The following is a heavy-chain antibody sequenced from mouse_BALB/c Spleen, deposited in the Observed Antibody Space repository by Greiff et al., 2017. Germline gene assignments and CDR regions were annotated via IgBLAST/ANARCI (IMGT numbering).Heavy chain of an antibody. V-gene: IGHV14-3*02. D-gene: IGHD1-2*01. CDR2: IDPANGNT. CDR1: GFNIKDTY. J-gene: IGHJ4*01. Sequence: VQLQQSGAELVKPGASVKLSCPASGFNIKDTYMHWVKQRPEPGLEWIGRIDPANGNTKYAPKFPGKATITADTSSNTAYLQLSSLTSEDTAVYYCACFHFPYAMDYWGQGTSVTGSS. CDR3: ACFHFPYAMDY.